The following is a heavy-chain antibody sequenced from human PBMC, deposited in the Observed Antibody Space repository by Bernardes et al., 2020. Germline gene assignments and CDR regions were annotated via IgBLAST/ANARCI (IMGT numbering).Heavy chain of an antibody. J-gene: IGHJ4*02. CDR1: GGTFSSYA. Sequence: SMKVSCKASGGTFSSYAISWVRQAPGQGLEWMGRIIPILGIANYAQKFQGRVTITADKSTSTAYMELSSLRSEDTAVYYCARAPYFVEMATEGYFDYWGQGTLVTVSS. CDR3: ARAPYFVEMATEGYFDY. D-gene: IGHD5-12*01. V-gene: IGHV1-69*04. CDR2: IIPILGIA.